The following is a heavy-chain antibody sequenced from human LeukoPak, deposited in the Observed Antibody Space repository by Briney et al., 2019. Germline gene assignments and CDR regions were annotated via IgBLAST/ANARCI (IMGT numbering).Heavy chain of an antibody. CDR1: GFTFSSYA. J-gene: IGHJ4*02. CDR3: AKDQQWLVSFNYDY. D-gene: IGHD6-19*01. Sequence: QSGGSLRLSCAASGFTFSSYAMSWVRQAPGKGLEWVSAISGSGGSTYYADSVKGWFTISRDNSKNTLYLQMNSLRAEDTAVYYSAKDQQWLVSFNYDYWGQGTLVTVSS. V-gene: IGHV3-23*01. CDR2: ISGSGGST.